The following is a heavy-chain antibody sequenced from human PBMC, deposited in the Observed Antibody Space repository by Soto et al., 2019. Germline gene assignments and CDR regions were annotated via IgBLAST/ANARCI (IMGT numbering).Heavy chain of an antibody. Sequence: EVQLVESGGGLVQPGGSLRLSCAASGFTFSSYWMSWVRQAPGKGPEWVANIKQDGSEKYYVDSVKGRFTISRDTAKNSLYLQMNRLRAEDTAVYYCAGGYYYYYMDVWGKGTTVTVSS. V-gene: IGHV3-7*04. CDR3: AGGYYYYYMDV. CDR2: IKQDGSEK. J-gene: IGHJ6*03. CDR1: GFTFSSYW.